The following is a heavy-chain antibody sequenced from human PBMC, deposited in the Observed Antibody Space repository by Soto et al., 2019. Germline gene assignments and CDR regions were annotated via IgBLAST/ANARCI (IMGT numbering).Heavy chain of an antibody. CDR3: ARRAYIWGSYRYTRRESYYFDY. D-gene: IGHD3-16*02. J-gene: IGHJ4*02. CDR1: GDSVSSSNYY. V-gene: IGHV4-39*07. Sequence: SETLSLTCTVSGDSVSSSNYYWGWIRHPPGRGLEWIGSILHGGNTYYNPSLKSRVTISVDTSKNQFSLKLSSVTAADTAVYYCARRAYIWGSYRYTRRESYYFDYWGQGTLVTVSS. CDR2: ILHGGNT.